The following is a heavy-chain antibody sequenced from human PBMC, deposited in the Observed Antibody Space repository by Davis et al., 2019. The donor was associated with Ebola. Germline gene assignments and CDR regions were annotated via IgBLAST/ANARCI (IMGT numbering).Heavy chain of an antibody. J-gene: IGHJ4*02. CDR1: GYTFTNYG. V-gene: IGHV1-18*04. D-gene: IGHD1-26*01. CDR3: ATGWGELLGDY. CDR2: INPHNGNT. Sequence: ASVKVSCKASGYTFTNYGITWVRQAPGQGLEWMGWINPHNGNTNYAQNVRGRVTMTTDTSTSTAYMELRSLRSDDTAVYYCATGWGELLGDYWGQGTLVTVSS.